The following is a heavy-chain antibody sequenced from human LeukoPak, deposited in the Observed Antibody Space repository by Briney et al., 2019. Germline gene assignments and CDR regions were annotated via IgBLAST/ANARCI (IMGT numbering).Heavy chain of an antibody. J-gene: IGHJ6*02. V-gene: IGHV4-31*03. Sequence: SETLSLTCTVSGGSISSGGYYWSWIRQHPGKGLEWIGYIYYSGSTYYNPSLKSRVTISVDTSKNQFSLKLSSVTAADTAVYYCARVDSGSSYGMDVWGQGTTVTVSS. CDR1: GGSISSGGYY. D-gene: IGHD1-26*01. CDR2: IYYSGST. CDR3: ARVDSGSSYGMDV.